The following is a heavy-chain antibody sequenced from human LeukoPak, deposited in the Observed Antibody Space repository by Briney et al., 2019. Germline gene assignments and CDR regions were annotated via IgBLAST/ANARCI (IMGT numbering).Heavy chain of an antibody. CDR2: VSGRSRTI. V-gene: IGHV3-48*01. Sequence: GGSLRLSCVASGFTFSNYSMNWVRRAPGKGLEWVSYVSGRSRTIYYADSVKGRFTISRDNAKNSLYLQMNSLRVEDTALYYCARIFPDHFDYWGQGTLVSVSS. D-gene: IGHD3-3*01. J-gene: IGHJ4*02. CDR1: GFTFSNYS. CDR3: ARIFPDHFDY.